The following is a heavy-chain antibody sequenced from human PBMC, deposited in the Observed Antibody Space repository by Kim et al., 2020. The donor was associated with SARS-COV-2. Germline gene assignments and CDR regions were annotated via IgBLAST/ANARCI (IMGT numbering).Heavy chain of an antibody. CDR1: GFTFSSYG. D-gene: IGHD2-8*01. CDR2: ISYDGSNK. V-gene: IGHV3-30*18. J-gene: IGHJ4*02. CDR3: AKDRGYYTDGVCSRVDY. Sequence: GGSLRLSCAASGFTFSSYGLHWVRQAPGKGLQWVAVISYDGSNKYYVDSVKGRFTISRDNSKNTLFLQMNSLRAEDTAVYYCAKDRGYYTDGVCSRVDYWGRGTLVTVSS.